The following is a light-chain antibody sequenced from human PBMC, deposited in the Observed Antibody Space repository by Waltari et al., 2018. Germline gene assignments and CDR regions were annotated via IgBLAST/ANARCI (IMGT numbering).Light chain of an antibody. J-gene: IGKJ1*01. CDR1: QSVFYRSDNKNY. V-gene: IGKV4-1*01. Sequence: DIVMTQSPDSLAVSLGERATIACKSSQSVFYRSDNKNYLAWNKHKPGQPPKLLFYWASTRESGVPDRFSASGSGTDFTLTINNLQAEDVAVYYCQQYYRSRTFGQGTKVEIK. CDR3: QQYYRSRT. CDR2: WAS.